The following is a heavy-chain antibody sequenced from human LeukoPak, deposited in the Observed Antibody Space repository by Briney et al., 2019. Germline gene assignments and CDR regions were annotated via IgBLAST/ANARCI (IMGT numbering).Heavy chain of an antibody. V-gene: IGHV3-73*01. D-gene: IGHD2-2*01. Sequence: GGSLRLSCAASGFTFSGSAMHWVRQASGKGLEWVGRIRSKANSYATAYAASVKGRFTISRDDSKNTAYLQMNSLKTEDTAVYYCTTTRYYYYMDVWGKGTTVTISS. CDR3: TTTRYYYYMDV. CDR1: GFTFSGSA. CDR2: IRSKANSYAT. J-gene: IGHJ6*03.